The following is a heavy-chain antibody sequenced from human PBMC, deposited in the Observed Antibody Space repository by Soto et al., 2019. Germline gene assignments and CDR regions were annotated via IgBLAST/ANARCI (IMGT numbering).Heavy chain of an antibody. CDR2: IIPILGIA. Sequence: SVKVSCKASGGTFSSYTISWVRQAPGQGLEWMGRIIPILGIANYAQKFQGRVTITADKSTSTAYMELSSLRSEDTAVYYCAREGVYGSGSYYLTSSDYYYMDVWGKGTTVTVSS. V-gene: IGHV1-69*04. D-gene: IGHD3-10*01. CDR1: GGTFSSYT. CDR3: AREGVYGSGSYYLTSSDYYYMDV. J-gene: IGHJ6*03.